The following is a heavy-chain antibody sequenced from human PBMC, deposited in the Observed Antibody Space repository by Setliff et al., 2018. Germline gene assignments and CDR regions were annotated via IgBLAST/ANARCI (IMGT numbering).Heavy chain of an antibody. D-gene: IGHD6-13*01. J-gene: IGHJ5*02. Sequence: PGGSLRLSCAASGFTFSNAWMSWVRQAPGKGLEWVSMISGSAQTTYYADSVKGRFIISRDNSKNTVYLEMNSLRAEDTAVYYCAGGGHFSSSRSPLNHWGQGTLVTVSS. CDR3: AGGGHFSSSRSPLNH. CDR1: GFTFSNAW. V-gene: IGHV3-66*02. CDR2: ISGSAQTT.